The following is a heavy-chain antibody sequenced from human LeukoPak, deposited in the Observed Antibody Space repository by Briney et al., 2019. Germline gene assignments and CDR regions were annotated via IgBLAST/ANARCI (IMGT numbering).Heavy chain of an antibody. V-gene: IGHV4-34*01. D-gene: IGHD5-18*01. Sequence: SETLSLTCAVYGGSFSGYYWSSIRQPPGKGLEWIGEINHSGSTNYNPSLKSRVTISVDTSKNQFSLKLSSVTAADTAVYYCARGEKRGYSYGYFCYWGQGTLVIVSS. CDR3: ARGEKRGYSYGYFCY. CDR2: INHSGST. J-gene: IGHJ4*02. CDR1: GGSFSGYY.